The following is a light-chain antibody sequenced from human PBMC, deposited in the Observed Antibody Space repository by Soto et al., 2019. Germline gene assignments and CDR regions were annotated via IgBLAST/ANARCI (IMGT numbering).Light chain of an antibody. CDR2: EVT. CDR3: SSYTSSSTPYV. CDR1: SNDVGGYNY. Sequence: QSALTQPASVSGSPGQSITISCTGTSNDVGGYNYVSWYQQHPGKAPKLMIYEVTNRPSGVSNRFSGSKSGNTASLTISGLHAEDEADYYCSSYTSSSTPYVFGTGTKLTVL. V-gene: IGLV2-14*01. J-gene: IGLJ1*01.